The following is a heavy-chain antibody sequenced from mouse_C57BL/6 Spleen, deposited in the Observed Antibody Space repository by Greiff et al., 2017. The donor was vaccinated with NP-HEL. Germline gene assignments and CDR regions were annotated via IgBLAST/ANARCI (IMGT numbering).Heavy chain of an antibody. CDR2: SRNKANDYTT. J-gene: IGHJ4*01. V-gene: IGHV7-1*01. CDR1: GFTFSDFY. Sequence: EVMLVESGGGLVQSGRSLRLSCATSGFTFSDFYMAWVRQAPGKGLEWIAASRNKANDYTTEYSASVKGRFIVSRDTSQSILYLQMNALRAEDTAIYYCARDDRYYAMDYWGQGTSVTVSS. CDR3: ARDDRYYAMDY.